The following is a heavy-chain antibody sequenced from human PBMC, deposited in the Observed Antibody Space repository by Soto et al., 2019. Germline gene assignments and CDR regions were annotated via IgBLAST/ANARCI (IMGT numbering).Heavy chain of an antibody. V-gene: IGHV3-23*01. Sequence: EVQLLESGGGLVQPGGSLRLSCAASGFTFSAYVMSWVRQAPGKGLEWVSSITSSGGGTYYADYVKGRFTVSRDNSKNTVYLQMNSLRDEDMAVYYCAKLTAAWGQGTLVTVSS. CDR2: ITSSGGGT. J-gene: IGHJ1*01. CDR3: AKLTAA. D-gene: IGHD6-13*01. CDR1: GFTFSAYV.